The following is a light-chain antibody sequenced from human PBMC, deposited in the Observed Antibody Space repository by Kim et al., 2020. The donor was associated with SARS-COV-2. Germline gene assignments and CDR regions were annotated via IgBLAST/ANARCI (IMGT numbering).Light chain of an antibody. V-gene: IGLV3-27*01. CDR2: KDS. J-gene: IGLJ2*01. CDR3: YSAADNNVV. CDR1: VLAKKY. Sequence: VSPGPTARITCSGDVLAKKYARWFQQKPGQAPVLVIYKDSERPSGIPERFSGSSSGTTVTLTISGAQVEDEADYYCYSAADNNVVFGGGTQLTVL.